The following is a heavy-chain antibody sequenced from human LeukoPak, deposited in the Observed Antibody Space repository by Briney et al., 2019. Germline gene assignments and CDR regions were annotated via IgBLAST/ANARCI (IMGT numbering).Heavy chain of an antibody. CDR1: GFTFSSYW. J-gene: IGHJ4*02. Sequence: GESLRLSCAASGFTFSSYWMSWVRQAPGKGLEWAANIKQDGSEKYYVDSVKGRFTISRDNAKNSLYLQMNSLRAEDTAVYYCARTYGDGLDFDYWGQGTLVTVSS. D-gene: IGHD4-17*01. CDR3: ARTYGDGLDFDY. V-gene: IGHV3-7*03. CDR2: IKQDGSEK.